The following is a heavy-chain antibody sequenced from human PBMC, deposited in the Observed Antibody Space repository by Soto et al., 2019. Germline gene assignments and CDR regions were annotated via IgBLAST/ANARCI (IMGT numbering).Heavy chain of an antibody. Sequence: GESLKISCKGSGYSFTSYWIGWVRQMPGKGLEWMGIIYPGDSDTRYSPSFQGQVTISADKSTSTAYLQWSSLKASDTAMYYCARPIAAAGSAYYYGMDVWGQGTTVTVSS. V-gene: IGHV5-51*01. CDR1: GYSFTSYW. CDR2: IYPGDSDT. CDR3: ARPIAAAGSAYYYGMDV. D-gene: IGHD6-13*01. J-gene: IGHJ6*02.